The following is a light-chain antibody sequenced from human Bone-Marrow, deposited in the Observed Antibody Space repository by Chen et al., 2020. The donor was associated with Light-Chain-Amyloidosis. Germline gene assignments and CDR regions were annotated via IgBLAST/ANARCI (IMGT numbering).Light chain of an antibody. Sequence: SYELTQPPSVSVSPVQTARITCSGDDLPTKYAYWYQQKPGQAPVLVIQRDTERPSGISERFSGSSSGITATLTISGVQAEDEADYHCQSADSSGTYEVIFGGGTKLTVL. V-gene: IGLV3-25*03. CDR1: DLPTKY. J-gene: IGLJ2*01. CDR2: RDT. CDR3: QSADSSGTYEVI.